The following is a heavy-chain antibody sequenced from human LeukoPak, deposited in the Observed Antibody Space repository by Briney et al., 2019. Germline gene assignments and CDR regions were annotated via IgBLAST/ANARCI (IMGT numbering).Heavy chain of an antibody. CDR3: ARFSSNWKFYDY. CDR1: GFTFSSYS. CDR2: ISSSSNYI. V-gene: IGHV3-21*01. J-gene: IGHJ4*02. Sequence: PGGSLRLSCAASGFTFSSYSMNWVRQAPGKGLEWVSSISSSSNYIYYADSVKGRFTISRDNAKNSLYLQMNSLRAEDTAVYYCARFSSNWKFYDYWGQGTLVTVSS. D-gene: IGHD1-1*01.